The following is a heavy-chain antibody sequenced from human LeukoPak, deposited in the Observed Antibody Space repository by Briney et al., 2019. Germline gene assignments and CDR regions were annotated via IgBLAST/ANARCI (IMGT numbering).Heavy chain of an antibody. CDR1: GFTVSSNY. V-gene: IGHV3-53*01. Sequence: PGGSLRLSCAASGFTVSSNYMSWVRQAPGKGLEWVSVIYSGGSTYYADSVKGRFTISRDNSKNTLYLQMNSLGAEDTAVYYCARGFSSSWYSDSWGQGTLVTVSS. CDR2: IYSGGST. D-gene: IGHD6-13*01. CDR3: ARGFSSSWYSDS. J-gene: IGHJ4*02.